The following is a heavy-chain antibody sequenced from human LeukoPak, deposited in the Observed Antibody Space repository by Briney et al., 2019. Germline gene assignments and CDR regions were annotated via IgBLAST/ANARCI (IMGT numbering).Heavy chain of an antibody. CDR3: AKDRTIFGAVINPDAFDI. CDR1: GFTFDDYA. V-gene: IGHV3-9*03. Sequence: GRSLRLSCAASGFTFDDYAMRWVRQAPGKGLEWVSGISWNSGSIGYADSVKGRFTISRDNAKNSLYLQMNSLRAEDMALYYCAKDRTIFGAVINPDAFDIWGQGTMVTVSS. CDR2: ISWNSGSI. D-gene: IGHD3-3*01. J-gene: IGHJ3*02.